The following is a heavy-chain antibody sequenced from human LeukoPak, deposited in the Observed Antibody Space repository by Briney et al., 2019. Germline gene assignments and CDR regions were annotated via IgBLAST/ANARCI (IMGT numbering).Heavy chain of an antibody. Sequence: GGSLRLSCAASGFTVSSNYMSWVRQATGKGLEWVSGIGTAGDTYYPGSVKGRFTISRENAKNSLYLQMNSLRAGDTAVYYCARGSSLGFDPWGQGTLVTVSS. J-gene: IGHJ5*02. V-gene: IGHV3-13*04. CDR1: GFTVSSNY. CDR3: ARGSSLGFDP. CDR2: IGTAGDT.